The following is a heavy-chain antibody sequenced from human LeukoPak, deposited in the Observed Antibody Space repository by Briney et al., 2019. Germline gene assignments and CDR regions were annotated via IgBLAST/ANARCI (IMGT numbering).Heavy chain of an antibody. V-gene: IGHV4-34*01. CDR1: GGSFSGYY. D-gene: IGHD6-13*01. Sequence: SETLSLTCAVYGGSFSGYYWSWIRQPPGKGLEWIGEINHSGSTNYNPPLKSRVTISVDTSKNQFSLKLSSVTAADTAVYYCARNPRGIAAAGYWYFDLGGRGPRVPVPS. CDR2: INHSGST. J-gene: IGHJ2*01. CDR3: ARNPRGIAAAGYWYFDL.